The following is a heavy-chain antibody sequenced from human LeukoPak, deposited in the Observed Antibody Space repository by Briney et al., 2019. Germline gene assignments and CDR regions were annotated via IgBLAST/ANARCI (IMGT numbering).Heavy chain of an antibody. CDR1: GFTFSSYA. CDR2: ISGSGGGT. J-gene: IGHJ4*02. CDR3: ATRIAVAGTVY. V-gene: IGHV3-23*01. D-gene: IGHD6-19*01. Sequence: PGGSLRLSCAASGFTFSSYAMSWVRQAPGKGLEWVSAISGSGGGTYYADSVKGRFTISRDNSKNTLYLQMNSLRAEDTAVYYCATRIAVAGTVYWGQGTLVTVSS.